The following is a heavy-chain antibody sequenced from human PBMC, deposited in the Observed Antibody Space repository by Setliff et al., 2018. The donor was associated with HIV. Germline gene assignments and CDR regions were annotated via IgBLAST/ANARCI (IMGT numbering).Heavy chain of an antibody. Sequence: SETLSLTCAVYGGSFSGFYWSWIRQAPGKGLEWIGEINHSGKTNYNPSLKSRITLSVDTSENQFALKLASVTAADTAVYYCARGFTIFGVGFSADPKGNWFDHWGQGTLVTVSS. V-gene: IGHV4-34*01. CDR2: INHSGKT. CDR1: GGSFSGFY. CDR3: ARGFTIFGVGFSADPKGNWFDH. D-gene: IGHD3-3*01. J-gene: IGHJ5*02.